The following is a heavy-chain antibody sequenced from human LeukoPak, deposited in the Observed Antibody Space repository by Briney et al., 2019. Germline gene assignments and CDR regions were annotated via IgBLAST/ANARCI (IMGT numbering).Heavy chain of an antibody. CDR3: ASGRQLGY. V-gene: IGHV3-7*01. J-gene: IGHJ4*02. Sequence: HPGRSLRLYCAASGFTFSSYAMHWVRQAPGKGLEWVANIKQDGSEKYYVDSVKGRFTISRDNAKNSLYLQMNSLRAEDTALYYCASGRQLGYWGQGTLVTVSS. CDR1: GFTFSSYA. CDR2: IKQDGSEK. D-gene: IGHD3-16*01.